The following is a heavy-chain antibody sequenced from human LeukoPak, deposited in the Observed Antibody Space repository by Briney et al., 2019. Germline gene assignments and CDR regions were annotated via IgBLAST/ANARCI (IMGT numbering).Heavy chain of an antibody. V-gene: IGHV4-61*02. Sequence: PSQTLSLTCTVSGGSISSGSYYWSWIRQPAGKGLEWIGRIYTSGSTNYNPSLKSRVTISVDTSKNQFSLKLSSVTAADTAVYYCARGLRLAAAGEYFQHWGRAPWSPSPQ. CDR1: GGSISSGSYY. J-gene: IGHJ1*01. CDR2: IYTSGST. D-gene: IGHD6-13*01. CDR3: ARGLRLAAAGEYFQH.